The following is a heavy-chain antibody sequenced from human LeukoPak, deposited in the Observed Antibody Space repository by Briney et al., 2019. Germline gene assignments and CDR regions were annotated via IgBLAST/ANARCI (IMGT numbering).Heavy chain of an antibody. CDR2: INNDGSDV. CDR3: ARVFHLIDH. Sequence: GGSLRLSCAASGFTFNTYWMYWVRQAPGRGLVWVSRINNDGSDVNYADSVKGRFTISRDNAKNILYLQMNSLRAEDTAVYYCARVFHLIDHWGQGTLVTVTS. V-gene: IGHV3-74*01. CDR1: GFTFNTYW. J-gene: IGHJ4*02.